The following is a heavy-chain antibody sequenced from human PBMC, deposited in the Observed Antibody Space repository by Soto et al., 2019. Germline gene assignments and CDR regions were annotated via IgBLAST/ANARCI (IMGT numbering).Heavy chain of an antibody. CDR1: GFTFSSYG. Sequence: GGSLRLSCAASGFTFSSYGLHWVRQAPGKGLEWVAVIWYDGSNKYYADSVKGRFTISRDNSKNTLYLQMNSLRAEDTAVYYCARDMMDDYGDYLYYFDYWGQGTLVTVSS. CDR3: ARDMMDDYGDYLYYFDY. V-gene: IGHV3-33*01. D-gene: IGHD4-17*01. CDR2: IWYDGSNK. J-gene: IGHJ4*02.